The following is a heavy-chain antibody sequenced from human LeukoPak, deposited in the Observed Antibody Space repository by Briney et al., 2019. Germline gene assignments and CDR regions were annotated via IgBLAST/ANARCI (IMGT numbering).Heavy chain of an antibody. CDR3: ARGWLPANYFDY. CDR1: GYTFTGYY. Sequence: ASVKVSCKASGYTFTGYYMHWVRQAPGQGLEWMGWTNPNSGGTNYAQKFQGRVTMTRDTSISTAYMELSRLRSDDTAVYYCARGWLPANYFDYWGQGTLVTVSS. CDR2: TNPNSGGT. J-gene: IGHJ4*02. D-gene: IGHD3-22*01. V-gene: IGHV1-2*02.